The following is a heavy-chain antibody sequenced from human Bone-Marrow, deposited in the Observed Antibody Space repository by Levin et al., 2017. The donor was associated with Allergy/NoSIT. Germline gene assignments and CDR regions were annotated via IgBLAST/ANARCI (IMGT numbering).Heavy chain of an antibody. D-gene: IGHD2-2*01. CDR3: ARDCIVVVPAAAHQPYYYGMDV. V-gene: IGHV1-69*01. CDR2: IIPIFGTA. J-gene: IGHJ6*02. Sequence: KISCKASGGTFSSYAISWVRQAPGQGLEWMGGIIPIFGTANYAQKFQGRVTITADESTSTAYMELSSLRSEDTAVYYCARDCIVVVPAAAHQPYYYGMDVWGQGTTVTVSS. CDR1: GGTFSSYA.